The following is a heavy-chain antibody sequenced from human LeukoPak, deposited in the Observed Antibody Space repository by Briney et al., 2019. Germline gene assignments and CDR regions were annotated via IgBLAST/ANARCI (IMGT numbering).Heavy chain of an antibody. V-gene: IGHV4-4*07. D-gene: IGHD6-13*01. CDR3: ATGSSSWCAGAFDI. CDR1: GGSISSYY. J-gene: IGHJ3*02. Sequence: SETLSLTCTVSGGSISSYYWSWIRQPAGKGLEWIGRIYTSGSTNYNPSLKSRVTMSVDTSKNQFSLKLSSVTAADTAVYYCATGSSSWCAGAFDIWGQGTMVTVSS. CDR2: IYTSGST.